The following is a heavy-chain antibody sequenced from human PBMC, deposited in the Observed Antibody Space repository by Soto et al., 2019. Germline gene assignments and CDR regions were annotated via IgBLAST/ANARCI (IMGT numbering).Heavy chain of an antibody. CDR3: ANSGYSSSSFDY. D-gene: IGHD6-6*01. V-gene: IGHV3-30*18. Sequence: QVQLVESGGGVVQPGRSLRLSCAASGFTFSSYGMHWVRQAPGKGLEWVAVISYDGSNKYYADSVKGRFTISRDNSKNPRYLQMNSLRAEDTAVYYCANSGYSSSSFDYWGQGTLVTVSS. CDR2: ISYDGSNK. CDR1: GFTFSSYG. J-gene: IGHJ4*02.